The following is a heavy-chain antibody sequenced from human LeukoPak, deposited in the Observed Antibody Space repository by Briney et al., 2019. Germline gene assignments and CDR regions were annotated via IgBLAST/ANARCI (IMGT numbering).Heavy chain of an antibody. J-gene: IGHJ4*02. CDR2: INPNSGGT. CDR1: GYTFTGYY. V-gene: IGHV1-2*02. CDR3: ARGDYDFWSGYYQPFDY. D-gene: IGHD3-3*01. Sequence: ASVKVSCKASGYTFTGYYMHWVRQAPGQGLEWMGWINPNSGGTNYAQKFLGRVTMTRDTSISTAYMELSRLRSDDTAVYYCARGDYDFWSGYYQPFDYWGQGTLVTVSS.